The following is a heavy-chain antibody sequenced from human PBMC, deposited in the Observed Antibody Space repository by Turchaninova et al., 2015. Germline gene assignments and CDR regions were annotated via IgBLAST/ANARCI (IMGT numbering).Heavy chain of an antibody. D-gene: IGHD4-17*01. CDR3: ARAGYYGAFDGFDI. V-gene: IGHV4-34*02. J-gene: IGHJ3*02. CDR2: INHGGRP. CDR1: GWSVSSYY. Sequence: QVQLQQWGAGRLKPSEPLFIPGSVYGWSVSSYYWSWIRRPPGEGMELIGEINHGGRPNYNPSFKSLVTMSLDTSKNQFSLRLSSVTAADTAVYYCARAGYYGAFDGFDIWGRGTMVTVFS.